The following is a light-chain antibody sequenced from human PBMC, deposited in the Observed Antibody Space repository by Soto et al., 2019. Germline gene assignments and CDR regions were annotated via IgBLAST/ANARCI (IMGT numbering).Light chain of an antibody. CDR3: QLSQQRSNWPPIT. V-gene: IGKV3-11*01. Sequence: EIGLTHSPGTLSLSPWEIATLSCRASQSVNIYLAWYQQKSGQAPRLLIYDASVRATGIPARFSGSGSGTDFTLTISSLEPEDFAVYYCQLSQQRSNWPPITFGQGTRLEIK. CDR1: QSVNIY. J-gene: IGKJ5*01. CDR2: DAS.